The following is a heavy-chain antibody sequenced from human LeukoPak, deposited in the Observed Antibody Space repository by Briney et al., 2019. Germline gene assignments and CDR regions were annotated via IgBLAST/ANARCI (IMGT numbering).Heavy chain of an antibody. CDR2: ISSSSSYK. Sequence: MPGGSLRLSCVASEFTFSSYSMNWVRQAPGKGLEWVSSISSSSSYKYYTDSVKGRFTISRDNAKNSLYLQMNSLRAEDTAVYYCARSAAGTYYWGQGTLVTVSS. CDR1: EFTFSSYS. J-gene: IGHJ4*02. V-gene: IGHV3-21*01. D-gene: IGHD1-1*01. CDR3: ARSAAGTYY.